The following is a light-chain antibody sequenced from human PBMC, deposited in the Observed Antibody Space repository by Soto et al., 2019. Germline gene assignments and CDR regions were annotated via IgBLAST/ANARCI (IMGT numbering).Light chain of an antibody. Sequence: AIRMTQSPSSFSASTGDRVTSTCRASQGISSNLAWYQQKPGKAPKLLIYAASTLQSGVPSRFSGSGSGTDFTLTISCLQSEDFATYYCQQYYSYPFTFGPGTKVDIK. CDR2: AAS. CDR1: QGISSN. V-gene: IGKV1-8*01. J-gene: IGKJ3*01. CDR3: QQYYSYPFT.